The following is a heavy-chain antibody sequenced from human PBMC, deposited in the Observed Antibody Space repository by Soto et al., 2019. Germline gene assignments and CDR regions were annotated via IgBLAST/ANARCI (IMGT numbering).Heavy chain of an antibody. CDR2: ISGSGGST. V-gene: IGHV3-23*01. J-gene: IGHJ3*02. CDR3: AKWVGYCSGGSCWAAFDI. Sequence: EVQLLESGGGLVQPGGSLRLSCAASGFTFRSYAMSWVRQAPGKGLEWVSAISGSGGSTYYADSVKGRFTISRDNSKKTLYLQMNSRRAEDTAVYYCAKWVGYCSGGSCWAAFDIWVQGTMVTVSS. CDR1: GFTFRSYA. D-gene: IGHD2-15*01.